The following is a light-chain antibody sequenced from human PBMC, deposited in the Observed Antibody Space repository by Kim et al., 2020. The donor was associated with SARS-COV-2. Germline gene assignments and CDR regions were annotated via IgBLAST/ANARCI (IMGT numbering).Light chain of an antibody. CDR2: GAS. CDR3: QHYNNLPLA. J-gene: IGKJ4*01. CDR1: QSVRGN. Sequence: ELKMTQSPATLSVSPGERATLSCRASQSVRGNLAWYQQKLGQAPRLLIYGASTRATGIPGRFSGSGSGTEFTLTIDSLQSEDSALYYCQHYNNLPLAFGGGTKVDIK. V-gene: IGKV3-15*01.